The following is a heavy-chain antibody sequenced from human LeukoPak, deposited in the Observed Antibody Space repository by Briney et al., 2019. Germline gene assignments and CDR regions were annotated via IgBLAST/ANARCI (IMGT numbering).Heavy chain of an antibody. D-gene: IGHD6-6*01. CDR2: IHDRGSD. CDR1: GASITTTNFW. CDR3: ARYGLVEFRNAFQY. J-gene: IGHJ1*01. Sequence: SETLSLTCSVSGASITTTNFWWTWIRQSPGRGLEWIGYIHDRGSDKYNPVLESRATLSVDTSKNQFSLKLNSVTAADTAVYYCARYGLVEFRNAFQYWGQGILVSVSS. V-gene: IGHV4-61*01.